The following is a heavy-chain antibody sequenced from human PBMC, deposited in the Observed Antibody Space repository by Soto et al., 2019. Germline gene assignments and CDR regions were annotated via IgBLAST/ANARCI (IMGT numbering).Heavy chain of an antibody. CDR1: GFTFDDYA. Sequence: GGSLRLSCAASGFTFDDYAMHWVRQAPGKGLEWVSGISWNSGSIGYADSVKGRFTISRDNAKNSLYLQMNSLRAEDTALYYCAKGAEGGQQLVGFDYWGQGTLVTVSS. D-gene: IGHD6-13*01. J-gene: IGHJ4*02. V-gene: IGHV3-9*01. CDR2: ISWNSGSI. CDR3: AKGAEGGQQLVGFDY.